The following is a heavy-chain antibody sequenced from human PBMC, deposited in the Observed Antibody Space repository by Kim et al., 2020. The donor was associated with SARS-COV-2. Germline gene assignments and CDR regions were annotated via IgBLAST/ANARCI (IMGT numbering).Heavy chain of an antibody. D-gene: IGHD6-13*01. CDR1: GGSISTFY. Sequence: SETLSLTCTVSGGSISTFYWSWIRQPAGKGLEWIGRFYTNGRTIYNPSLQSRVTMSVDTSNNQFSLKLTSVTAADTAVYYCARDKGGSSWYFGWFDPWG. V-gene: IGHV4-4*07. CDR2: FYTNGRT. CDR3: ARDKGGSSWYFGWFDP. J-gene: IGHJ5*02.